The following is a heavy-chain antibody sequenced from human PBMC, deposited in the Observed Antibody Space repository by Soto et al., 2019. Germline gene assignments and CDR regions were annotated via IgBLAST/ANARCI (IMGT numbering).Heavy chain of an antibody. V-gene: IGHV4-59*01. CDR3: ARSPHSGYDDY. D-gene: IGHD5-12*01. Sequence: SETLSLTCTVSGGSISSYYWSWIRQPPGKGLEWIGYIYYTGSTNYNPSLKSRVTISVDTSKNQFSLNLSFVTAADTAVYYCARSPHSGYDDYWGQGTLVTVSS. J-gene: IGHJ4*02. CDR1: GGSISSYY. CDR2: IYYTGST.